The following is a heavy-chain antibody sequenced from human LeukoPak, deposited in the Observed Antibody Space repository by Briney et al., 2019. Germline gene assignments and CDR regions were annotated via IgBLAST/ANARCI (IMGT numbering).Heavy chain of an antibody. Sequence: PGRSLRLSCAASGFTFSSYGMHWVRQAPGKGLEWVALIWYDGNNKYYADSVKGRFTISRDNSKNTLYLQLNSLRAEDTAVYYCARVPSRRAVRGAPTAYYYGMDVWGQGTTVTVSS. J-gene: IGHJ6*02. CDR1: GFTFSSYG. CDR3: ARVPSRRAVRGAPTAYYYGMDV. CDR2: IWYDGNNK. V-gene: IGHV3-33*01. D-gene: IGHD3-10*01.